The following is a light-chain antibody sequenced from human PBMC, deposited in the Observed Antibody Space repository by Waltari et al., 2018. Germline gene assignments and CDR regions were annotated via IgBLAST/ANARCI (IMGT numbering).Light chain of an antibody. J-gene: IGKJ1*01. CDR1: QDISNY. CDR3: QQYDNLLQT. CDR2: DAS. V-gene: IGKV1-33*01. Sequence: DIQMTQCPSSLSASVGDRVTLTCQASQDISNYLNWYQQKPGKAPKLLIYDASNLETGVPSRFSGSGSGTDFTFTISSLQPEDIATYYCQQYDNLLQTFGQGTKVEIK.